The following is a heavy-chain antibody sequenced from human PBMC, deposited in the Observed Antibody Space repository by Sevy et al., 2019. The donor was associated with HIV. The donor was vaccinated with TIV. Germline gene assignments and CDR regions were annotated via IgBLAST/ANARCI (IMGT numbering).Heavy chain of an antibody. V-gene: IGHV3-23*01. J-gene: IGHJ6*03. CDR3: GKGGGGHYDPDEIGYYFYYYNMDV. Sequence: GGSLRLSCAVSGFSFDSYGMTWVRQASGKGLEWVSGISGSGTRTYYADSVKGRFIISRDNSKNTLYLQMNSLRSEDTAIYYCGKGGGGHYDPDEIGYYFYYYNMDVWGKGTTVTVSS. CDR2: ISGSGTRT. CDR1: GFSFDSYG. D-gene: IGHD3-22*01.